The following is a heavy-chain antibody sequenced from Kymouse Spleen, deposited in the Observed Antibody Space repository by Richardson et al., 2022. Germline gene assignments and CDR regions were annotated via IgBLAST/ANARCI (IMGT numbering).Heavy chain of an antibody. V-gene: IGHV4-39*01. CDR2: IYYSGST. J-gene: IGHJ5*02. D-gene: IGHD3-10*01. CDR3: ARNRYYGSGSLFDP. CDR1: GGSISSSSYY. Sequence: QLQLQESGPGLVKPSETLSLTCTVSGGSISSSSYYWGWIRQPPGKGLEWIGSIYYSGSTYYNPSLKSRVTISVDTSKNQFSLKLSSVTAADTAVYYCARNRYYGSGSLFDPWGQGTLVTVSS.